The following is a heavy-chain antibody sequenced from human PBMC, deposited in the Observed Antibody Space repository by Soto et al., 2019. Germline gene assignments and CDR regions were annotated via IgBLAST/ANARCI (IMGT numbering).Heavy chain of an antibody. CDR2: IYPGDSDT. V-gene: IGHV5-51*01. J-gene: IGHJ6*03. CDR3: ARHFSLGYYDFWSGSEDYYYMDV. Sequence: GESLKISCKGSGYSFTSYWIGWVRQMPGKGLEWMGIIYPGDSDTRYSPSFQGQVTISADKSISTAYLQWSSLKASDTAMYYCARHFSLGYYDFWSGSEDYYYMDVWGKGTTVTVSS. CDR1: GYSFTSYW. D-gene: IGHD3-3*01.